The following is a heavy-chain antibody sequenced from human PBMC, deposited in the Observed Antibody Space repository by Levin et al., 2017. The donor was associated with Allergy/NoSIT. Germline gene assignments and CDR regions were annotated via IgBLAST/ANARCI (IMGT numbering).Heavy chain of an antibody. J-gene: IGHJ5*02. Sequence: SETLSLTCTVSGGSISSYYWSWIRQPAGKGLEWIGRIYTSGSTNYNPSLKSRVTMSVDTSKNQFSLKLSSVTAADTAVYYCARVVVVSHYQNWFDPWGQGTLVTVSS. CDR1: GGSISSYY. CDR3: ARVVVVSHYQNWFDP. CDR2: IYTSGST. V-gene: IGHV4-4*07. D-gene: IGHD2-15*01.